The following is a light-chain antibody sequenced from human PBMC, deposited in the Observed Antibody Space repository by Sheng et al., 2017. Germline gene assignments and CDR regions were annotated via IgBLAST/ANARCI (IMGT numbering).Light chain of an antibody. CDR1: QSISSW. CDR2: KAS. V-gene: IGKV1-5*03. Sequence: DIQMTQSPSTLSASVGDRVTITCRASQSISSWLAWYQQKPGKAPNLLIYKASSLESGVPSRFSGSGSGTEFTLTISSLQPDDFATYYCQQYSTYPLTFGGGTEGGGSN. CDR3: QQYSTYPLT. J-gene: IGKJ4*01.